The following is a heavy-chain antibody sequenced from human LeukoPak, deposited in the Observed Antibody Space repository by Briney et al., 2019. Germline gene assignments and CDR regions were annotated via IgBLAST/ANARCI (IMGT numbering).Heavy chain of an antibody. D-gene: IGHD3-10*01. V-gene: IGHV4-30-4*01. J-gene: IGHJ6*02. CDR2: IYYSGST. CDR3: ARDRLTYYYGSGSSPPGGMDV. Sequence: SETLSLTCTVSGGSISSGDYYWSWIRQPPGKGLEWIGYIYYSGSTYYNPSLKSRVTISVDTSKNQFSLKLSSVTAADTAVYYCARDRLTYYYGSGSSPPGGMDVWGQGTTVTVSS. CDR1: GGSISSGDYY.